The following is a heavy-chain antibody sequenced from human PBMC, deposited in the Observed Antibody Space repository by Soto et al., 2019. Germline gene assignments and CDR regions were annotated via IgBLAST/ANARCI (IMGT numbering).Heavy chain of an antibody. J-gene: IGHJ4*02. CDR2: IYYSGST. Sequence: SETLSLTCTVSGVSISSYYWSWIRQPPGKGLEWIGYIYYSGSTNYNPSLKSRVTISVDTSKNQFSLKLSSVTAADTAVYYCARGIAARPDYWGQGTLVTSPQ. D-gene: IGHD6-6*01. CDR3: ARGIAARPDY. CDR1: GVSISSYY. V-gene: IGHV4-59*01.